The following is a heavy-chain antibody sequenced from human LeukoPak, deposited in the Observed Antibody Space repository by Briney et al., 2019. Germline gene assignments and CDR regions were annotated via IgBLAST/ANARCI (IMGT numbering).Heavy chain of an antibody. J-gene: IGHJ4*02. CDR3: AKDRVSSVTTNYFDY. D-gene: IGHD4-17*01. CDR2: TSGSGGST. CDR1: GFTFSSYA. V-gene: IGHV3-23*01. Sequence: PGGSLRLSCAASGFTFSSYAMSWVRQAPGKGLEWVSSTSGSGGSTHYADSVKGRFTISRDNSRNTLYLQMNSLRAEDTAVYYCAKDRVSSVTTNYFDYWGQGTLVTVSS.